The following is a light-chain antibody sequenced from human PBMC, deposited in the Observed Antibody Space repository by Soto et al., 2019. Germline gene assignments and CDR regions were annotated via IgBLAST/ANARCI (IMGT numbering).Light chain of an antibody. CDR1: SSDVGGYNY. CDR3: CSYAGSSDV. CDR2: DVS. V-gene: IGLV2-11*01. Sequence: QSALTQPRSVYGSPGQSVTISCTGTSSDVGGYNYVSWYQQHPGKAPKLMIYDVSKRPSGVTDRFSGSKSGNTASLTISGLQAEDEADYYCCSYAGSSDVFGTGTKLTVL. J-gene: IGLJ1*01.